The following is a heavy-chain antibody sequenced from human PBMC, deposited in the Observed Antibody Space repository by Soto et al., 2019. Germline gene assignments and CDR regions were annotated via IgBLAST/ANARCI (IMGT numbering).Heavy chain of an antibody. V-gene: IGHV3-30-3*01. CDR2: ISYDGSNK. CDR1: GFTFSSYA. CDR3: ARDRVMVVAATYYYYGMDV. J-gene: IGHJ6*02. Sequence: GVSLRLSCAASGFTFSSYAMHWVRQAPGKGLEWVAVISYDGSNKYYADSVKGRFTISRDNSKNTLYLQMNSLRAEDTAVYYCARDRVMVVAATYYYYGMDVWGQGTTVTVSS. D-gene: IGHD2-15*01.